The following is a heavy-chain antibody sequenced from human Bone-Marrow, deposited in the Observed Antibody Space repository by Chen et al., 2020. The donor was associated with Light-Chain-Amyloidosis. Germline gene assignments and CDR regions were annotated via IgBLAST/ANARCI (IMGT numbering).Heavy chain of an antibody. CDR1: GGSFSGYY. CDR3: ARVNPNYDFWSGYYWHFDY. D-gene: IGHD3-3*01. J-gene: IGHJ4*02. CDR2: INHSGST. Sequence: QVQLQQWGAGLLKPSETLSLTCAVYGGSFSGYYWSWIRQPPGKGLEWIGEINHSGSTNYNPSLKSRVTMSVDTSKNQFSLKLSSVTAADTAVYYCARVNPNYDFWSGYYWHFDYWGQGTLVTVSS. V-gene: IGHV4-34*01.